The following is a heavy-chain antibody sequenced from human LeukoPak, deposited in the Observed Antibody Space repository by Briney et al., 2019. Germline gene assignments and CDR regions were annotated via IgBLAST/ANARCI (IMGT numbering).Heavy chain of an antibody. CDR1: GRSISSGGYY. J-gene: IGHJ4*02. CDR2: IYYSGSA. V-gene: IGHV4-31*03. D-gene: IGHD2-15*01. Sequence: PSQTLSLTCTVSGRSISSGGYYWSWIRQHPGKGLEWIGYIYYSGSAYYNPSLKSRVTISVDTSKNQFSLKESSVTASDTAVYYCARRGYSNYIDYWGQGTLVTVSS. CDR3: ARRGYSNYIDY.